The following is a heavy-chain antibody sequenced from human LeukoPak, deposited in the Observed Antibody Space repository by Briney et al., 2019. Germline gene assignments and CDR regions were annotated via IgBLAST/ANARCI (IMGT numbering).Heavy chain of an antibody. Sequence: SETLSLTCAVYGGSFSGYYWSWIRQPAGKGLEWIGRIYTSGSTNYNPSLKSRVTMSVDTSKNQFSLKLSSVTAADTAVYYCARDLYGDYVEINWFDPWGQGTLVTVSS. D-gene: IGHD4-17*01. V-gene: IGHV4-4*07. CDR1: GGSFSGYY. CDR2: IYTSGST. J-gene: IGHJ5*02. CDR3: ARDLYGDYVEINWFDP.